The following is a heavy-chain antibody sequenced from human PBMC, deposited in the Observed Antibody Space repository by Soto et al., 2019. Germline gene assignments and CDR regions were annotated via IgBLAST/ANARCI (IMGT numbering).Heavy chain of an antibody. CDR2: IYYSGST. CDR1: GGSISSGGYY. D-gene: IGHD2-15*01. V-gene: IGHV4-31*03. CDR3: ARGVYCSGGSCYNNWFDP. Sequence: QVQLQESGPGLVKPSQTLSLTCTVSGGSISSGGYYWSWIRQHPGKGLEWIGYIYYSGSTYYNPSLKSRVTMSVDTSKNQFSLKLSSVTAADTAVYYCARGVYCSGGSCYNNWFDPWGQGTLVTVSS. J-gene: IGHJ5*02.